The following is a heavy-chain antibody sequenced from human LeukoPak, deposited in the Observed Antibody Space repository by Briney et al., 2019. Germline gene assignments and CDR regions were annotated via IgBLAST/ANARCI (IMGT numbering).Heavy chain of an antibody. Sequence: GGSLRLSCAASGFTFSSYWMSWVRQAPGKGLEWVSLIYSGGSTYYTDSVKGRFTISRDNSKNTLYLQMNSLRAEDTAVYYCARRAGDYSHPYDYWGQGILVTVSS. D-gene: IGHD3-22*01. V-gene: IGHV3-53*01. J-gene: IGHJ4*02. CDR1: GFTFSSYW. CDR2: IYSGGST. CDR3: ARRAGDYSHPYDY.